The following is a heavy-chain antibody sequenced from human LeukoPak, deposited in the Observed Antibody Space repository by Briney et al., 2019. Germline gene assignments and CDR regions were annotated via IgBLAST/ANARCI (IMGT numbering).Heavy chain of an antibody. V-gene: IGHV3-30*18. J-gene: IGHJ4*02. CDR1: GFTFSSYG. D-gene: IGHD6-19*01. CDR3: ANPSGGAYSSGWYGFDY. CDR2: ISYDGSNK. Sequence: GGSLRLSCAASGFTFSSYGMHWVRQAPGKGLEWVAVISYDGSNKYCADSVKGRFTISRDNSKNTLYLQMNSLRAEDTAVYYCANPSGGAYSSGWYGFDYWGQGTLVTVSS.